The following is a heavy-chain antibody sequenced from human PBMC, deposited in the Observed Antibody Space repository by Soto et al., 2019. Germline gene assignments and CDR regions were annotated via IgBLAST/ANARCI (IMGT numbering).Heavy chain of an antibody. V-gene: IGHV4-39*01. CDR3: TRRGLYGGNADS. CDR1: GGSISSSNY. Sequence: SETLSLTCTVSGGSISSSNYWGWIRQPPGKGLEWIGSIYYSGGPNHNPSLKSRVTISVDASRNEFSLKLYSVTAADTAVYYCTRRGLYGGNADSWGQGTLVTVSS. CDR2: IYYSGGP. D-gene: IGHD4-17*01. J-gene: IGHJ4*02.